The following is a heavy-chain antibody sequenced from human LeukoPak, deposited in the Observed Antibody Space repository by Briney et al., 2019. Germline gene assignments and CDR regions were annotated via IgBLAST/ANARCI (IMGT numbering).Heavy chain of an antibody. CDR2: INPNSGGT. CDR1: GYTFTSYG. D-gene: IGHD5-24*01. V-gene: IGHV1-2*02. Sequence: ASVKVSCKASGYTFTSYGISWVRQAPGQGLEWMGWINPNSGGTNYAQKFQGRVTMTRDTSISTAYMELSRLRSDDTAVYYCARDRDGYNYDFDYWGQGTLVTVSS. J-gene: IGHJ4*02. CDR3: ARDRDGYNYDFDY.